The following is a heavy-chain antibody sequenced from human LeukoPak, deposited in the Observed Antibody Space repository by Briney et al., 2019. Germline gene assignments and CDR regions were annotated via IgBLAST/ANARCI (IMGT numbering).Heavy chain of an antibody. D-gene: IGHD6-13*01. CDR1: GGSISSSSYY. CDR2: IYYSGST. Sequence: SETLSLTCTVSGGSISSSSYYWGWIRQPPGTGLEWIGSIYYSGSTYYNPSLKSRVTISVDTSKNQFSLKLSSVTAADTAVYYCARPIYSSSWYSWFDPWGQGTLVTVSS. CDR3: ARPIYSSSWYSWFDP. V-gene: IGHV4-39*01. J-gene: IGHJ5*02.